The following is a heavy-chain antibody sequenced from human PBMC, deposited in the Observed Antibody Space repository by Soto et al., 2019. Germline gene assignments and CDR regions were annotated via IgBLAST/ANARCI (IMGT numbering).Heavy chain of an antibody. D-gene: IGHD2-15*01. CDR1: GYTFISHG. CDR3: AGVSSSIVVVPDYGMDV. CDR2: ISGKNGNT. Sequence: QVQLVQSGVEVKKPGASVKVSCKASGYTFISHGISWVRQAPGQGLEWMGWISGKNGNTNYAQKLQGRVTLTTDTSTSTAYMEMRSLRSDDTAVYYCAGVSSSIVVVPDYGMDVWGQGTPVTVSS. V-gene: IGHV1-18*04. J-gene: IGHJ6*02.